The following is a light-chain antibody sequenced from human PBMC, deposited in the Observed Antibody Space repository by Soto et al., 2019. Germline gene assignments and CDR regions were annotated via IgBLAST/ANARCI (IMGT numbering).Light chain of an antibody. CDR2: EVT. J-gene: IGLJ1*01. CDR1: SSDVGGYNY. Sequence: QSALIQPPSASGSPGQSVTISCTGTSSDVGGYNYLSWYQHRPGKAPQLIIYEVTKRPSGVPNRFFGSKSGNTASLTVSGLQAEDEADYFCMSYAGMYTYVFGTGTKVTVL. CDR3: MSYAGMYTYV. V-gene: IGLV2-8*01.